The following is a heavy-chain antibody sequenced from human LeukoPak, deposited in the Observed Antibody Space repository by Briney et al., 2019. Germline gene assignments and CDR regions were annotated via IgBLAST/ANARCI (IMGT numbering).Heavy chain of an antibody. CDR3: ARGPEDYYDSSAVYYFDY. J-gene: IGHJ4*02. CDR1: SGSISTSNYY. D-gene: IGHD3-22*01. Sequence: PSETLSLTCTVSSGSISTSNYYWRWIRQPAGKGLEWIGRIYTSGSTNYNPSPKSRVTMSVDTSKNQFSLKLSSVTAADTAVYYCARGPEDYYDSSAVYYFDYWGQGTLVTVSS. V-gene: IGHV4-61*02. CDR2: IYTSGST.